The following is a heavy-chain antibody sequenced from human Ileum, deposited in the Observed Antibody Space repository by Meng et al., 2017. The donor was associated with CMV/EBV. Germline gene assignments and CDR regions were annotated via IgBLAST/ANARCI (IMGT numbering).Heavy chain of an antibody. CDR3: ARNVGFYSSQIAY. CDR2: VYYSGAT. Sequence: RLRESGPGLVKPSETPSPTCTASGGSTTSSTYYWGWIRQSPGKGLEWIGSVYYSGATYYNPSLKSRVNMSIDTSKNRFSLKLSSATAADTAVYYCARNVGFYSSQIAYWGQGALVTVSS. V-gene: IGHV4-39*07. CDR1: GGSTTSSTYY. D-gene: IGHD3-3*01. J-gene: IGHJ4*02.